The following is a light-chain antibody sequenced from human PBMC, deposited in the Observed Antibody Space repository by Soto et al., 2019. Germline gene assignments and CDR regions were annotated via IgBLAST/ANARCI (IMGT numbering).Light chain of an antibody. CDR2: ATS. CDR3: QQYYSYPRT. V-gene: IGKV1-8*01. Sequence: AIRMTQSPSSLSPSTGDRVTITCRASHDISSYLAWYQQKPGKAPKLLISATSTLQSGVPSRFSSSGSGTEFTLTISCLQSEDFATYYCQQYYSYPRTFGQGTKLEIK. J-gene: IGKJ2*01. CDR1: HDISSY.